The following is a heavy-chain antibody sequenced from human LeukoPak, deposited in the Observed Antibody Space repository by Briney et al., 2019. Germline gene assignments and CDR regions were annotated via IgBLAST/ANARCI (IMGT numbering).Heavy chain of an antibody. Sequence: SETLSLTCTVSGYSISTSYYWGWIRQPPGKGLEWIGSIYHSGNTYYNPSLKSRVTISVDTSKNQFSLKLSSVTAADTAVYYCASDTAWFDPWGQGTLVTVSS. CDR2: IYHSGNT. V-gene: IGHV4-38-2*02. CDR1: GYSISTSYY. CDR3: ASDTAWFDP. J-gene: IGHJ5*02. D-gene: IGHD5-18*01.